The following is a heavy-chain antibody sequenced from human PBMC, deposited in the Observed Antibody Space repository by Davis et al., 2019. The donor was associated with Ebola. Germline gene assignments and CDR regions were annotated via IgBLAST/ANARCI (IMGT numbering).Heavy chain of an antibody. V-gene: IGHV4-59*01. J-gene: IGHJ4*02. Sequence: PSETLSLTCAVYGGSFSGYYWSWIRQPPGKGLEWIGYIYYSGNTNYNPSLKSRVTISVDTSKNHFSLKLTSVTAADTAVYYCARESSSGWPTYYFDYWGQGTLVSVSS. CDR2: IYYSGNT. CDR1: GGSFSGYY. CDR3: ARESSSGWPTYYFDY. D-gene: IGHD6-19*01.